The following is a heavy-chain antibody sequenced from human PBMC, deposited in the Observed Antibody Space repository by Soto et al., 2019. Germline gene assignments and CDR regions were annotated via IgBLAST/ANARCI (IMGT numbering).Heavy chain of an antibody. D-gene: IGHD2-15*01. Sequence: VKVSCKASGGTFSSYAISWVRQAPGQGLEWMGGIIPIFGTANYAQKFQGRVTITADESTSTAYMELSSLRSEDTAVYYCARGSRGVVVVAAQGFDPWGHGTLVPVSP. CDR2: IIPIFGTA. CDR3: ARGSRGVVVVAAQGFDP. CDR1: GGTFSSYA. V-gene: IGHV1-69*01. J-gene: IGHJ5*02.